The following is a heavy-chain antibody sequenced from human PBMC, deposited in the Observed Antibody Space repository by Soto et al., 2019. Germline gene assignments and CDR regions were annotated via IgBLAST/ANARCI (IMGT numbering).Heavy chain of an antibody. CDR1: GGSISSYY. D-gene: IGHD2-8*01. J-gene: IGHJ6*03. V-gene: IGHV4-59*01. Sequence: LSLTCTVSGGSISSYYWSWIRQPPGKGLEWIGYIYYSGSTNYNPSLKSRVTISVDTSKNQFSLKLSSVTAADTAVYYCARSSPSVYYYYYMDVWGKGTTVTVSS. CDR3: ARSSPSVYYYYYMDV. CDR2: IYYSGST.